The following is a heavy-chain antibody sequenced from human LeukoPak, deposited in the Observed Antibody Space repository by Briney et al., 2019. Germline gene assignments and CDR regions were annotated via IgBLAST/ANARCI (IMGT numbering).Heavy chain of an antibody. Sequence: ASVKVSCEASGYTFTDYYVHWVRQAPGQGLEWMGWINPSSGDTKYAQKFQGRVTMTRDTSISTAYMELSRLRSDDTAVYYCARDLFYSVSGTYYNVGRVFNYWGQGTLVTVSS. D-gene: IGHD3-10*01. CDR1: GYTFTDYY. V-gene: IGHV1-2*02. J-gene: IGHJ4*02. CDR2: INPSSGDT. CDR3: ARDLFYSVSGTYYNVGRVFNY.